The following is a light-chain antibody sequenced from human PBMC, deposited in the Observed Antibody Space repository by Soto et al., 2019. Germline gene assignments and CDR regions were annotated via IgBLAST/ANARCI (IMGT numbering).Light chain of an antibody. CDR2: KAS. Sequence: DIQMTQSPSTLSASVGDRVTSTCRASQSINSLLAWFQQKPGKAPEILIYKASSLESGVPSRFSGSGSGTEFTLTISSLQPDDSATYYCLQYYDYRTFGQGTKVDIK. J-gene: IGKJ1*01. CDR3: LQYYDYRT. CDR1: QSINSL. V-gene: IGKV1-5*03.